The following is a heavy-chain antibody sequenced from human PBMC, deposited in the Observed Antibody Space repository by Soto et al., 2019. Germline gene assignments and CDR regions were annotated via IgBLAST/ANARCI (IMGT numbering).Heavy chain of an antibody. CDR2: IIPIFGTA. CDR3: ARRVGYSSGWLGYYFDY. CDR1: GGTFSKYA. D-gene: IGHD6-19*01. Sequence: QVQLVQSGAEVKKPGSSVKVFCKASGGTFSKYAISWVRQAPGQGLEWMGGIIPIFGTANYAQKFQGRVTITADESTTTAYMELSSLRSEDTAVYYCARRVGYSSGWLGYYFDYWGQGTLVTVSS. V-gene: IGHV1-69*01. J-gene: IGHJ4*02.